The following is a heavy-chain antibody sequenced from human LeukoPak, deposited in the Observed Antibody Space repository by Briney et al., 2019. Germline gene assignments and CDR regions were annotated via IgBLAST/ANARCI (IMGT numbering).Heavy chain of an antibody. D-gene: IGHD3-3*01. CDR2: ISTSGRT. CDR1: GGSISSGSYY. Sequence: SQTLSLTCTVSGGSISSGSYYWSWIRQPAGKGLEWIGRISTSGRTNYNPSLKSRVTISVDTSKNQFSLKLSSVTAADTAVYYCARGHYDFWSGYYTQLAGYYFDYWGQGTLVTVSS. CDR3: ARGHYDFWSGYYTQLAGYYFDY. V-gene: IGHV4-61*02. J-gene: IGHJ4*02.